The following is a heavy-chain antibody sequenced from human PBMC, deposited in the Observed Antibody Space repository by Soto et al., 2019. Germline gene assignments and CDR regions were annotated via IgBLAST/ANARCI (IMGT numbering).Heavy chain of an antibody. CDR2: ISYDGSDK. Sequence: PGGSLRLSCAASGFTFNTFGMHWVRQAPGKGLEWVAVISYDGSDKYYSDSVRGRFTISRDNSMNTLYLQMNSLRTEDTAVYYCAKSXNFYCSSYHCYKYYFDYWGQGTLVTVSS. J-gene: IGHJ4*02. V-gene: IGHV3-30*18. CDR1: GFTFNTFG. D-gene: IGHD2-2*01. CDR3: AKSXNFYCSSYHCYKYYFDY.